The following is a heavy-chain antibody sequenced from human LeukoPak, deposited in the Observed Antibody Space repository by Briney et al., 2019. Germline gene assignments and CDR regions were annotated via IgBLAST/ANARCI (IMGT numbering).Heavy chain of an antibody. Sequence: ASVKVSCKASGYTFTGYYMHWVRQASGQGLEWMGWINPNSGGTNYAQKFQGRVTMTRDTSISTAYMELSRLRSDDTAVYYCARDTEAWGVAVADSDYWGQGTLVTVSS. J-gene: IGHJ4*02. D-gene: IGHD6-19*01. CDR2: INPNSGGT. V-gene: IGHV1-2*02. CDR1: GYTFTGYY. CDR3: ARDTEAWGVAVADSDY.